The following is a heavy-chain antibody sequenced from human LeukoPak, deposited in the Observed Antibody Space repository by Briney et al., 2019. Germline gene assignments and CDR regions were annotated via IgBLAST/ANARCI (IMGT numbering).Heavy chain of an antibody. D-gene: IGHD3-10*01. V-gene: IGHV4-59*01. CDR2: IYYSGST. Sequence: SETLSLTCTVSGGSISSYYWSWIRQPPGKGLEWIGYIYYSGSTNYNPSLKSRVTISVDTSKNQFSLKLSSVTAADTAVYYCARSVLLWFGELLLAYYMDVWGKGTTVTISS. CDR3: ARSVLLWFGELLLAYYMDV. CDR1: GGSISSYY. J-gene: IGHJ6*03.